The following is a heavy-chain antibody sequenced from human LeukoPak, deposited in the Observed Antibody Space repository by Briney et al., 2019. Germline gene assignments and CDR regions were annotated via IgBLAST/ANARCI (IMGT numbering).Heavy chain of an antibody. CDR2: IYYSGST. CDR3: ARTTEDCSSTSCYQYWFDP. CDR1: GGSINNYY. J-gene: IGHJ5*02. Sequence: SETLSLTCTVSGGSINNYYWSWIRQPPGKGLEWIGYIYYSGSTSYNPSLKSRVTMSVDTSKKQISLKVRSVTAADTAVYYCARTTEDCSSTSCYQYWFDPWGQGTLVTVSS. D-gene: IGHD2-2*01. V-gene: IGHV4-59*01.